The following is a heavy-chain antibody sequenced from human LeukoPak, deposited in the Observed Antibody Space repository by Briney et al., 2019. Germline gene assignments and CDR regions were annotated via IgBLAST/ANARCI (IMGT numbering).Heavy chain of an antibody. CDR2: TYYRSKWYN. J-gene: IGHJ6*02. CDR1: GDSVSSISVA. Sequence: SRTLSLTCAISGDSVSSISVAWNWIRKSPSRGLEWLGRTYYRSKWYNEYAVSVKGRININPDPSKNQFSLQLNSVTPEDTAVYYCALARSEYHYGMDVWGQGATVTVSS. CDR3: ALARSEYHYGMDV. V-gene: IGHV6-1*01.